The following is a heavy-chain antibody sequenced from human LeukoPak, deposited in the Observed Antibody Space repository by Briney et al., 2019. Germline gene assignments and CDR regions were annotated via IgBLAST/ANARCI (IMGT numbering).Heavy chain of an antibody. CDR2: ISSSSSAI. Sequence: PGGSLRLSCAASGFTFSSYTMNWVRQAPGKGLEWISYISSSSSAIYYADSVKGRFTISRDNAKNSLYLQMSSLRDEDTAVYYCAQKGGTDHWGQGTLVTVSS. CDR1: GFTFSSYT. D-gene: IGHD2-15*01. V-gene: IGHV3-48*02. J-gene: IGHJ4*02. CDR3: AQKGGTDH.